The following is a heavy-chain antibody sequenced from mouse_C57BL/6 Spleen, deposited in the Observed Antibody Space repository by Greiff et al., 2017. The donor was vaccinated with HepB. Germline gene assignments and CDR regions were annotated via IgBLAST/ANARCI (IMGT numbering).Heavy chain of an antibody. CDR2: IDPNSGGT. CDR3: AREDYGNGDAMDY. Sequence: VKQSCKASGYTFTSYWMHWGKQRPGRGLEWIGRIDPNSGGTKYNEKFKSKATLTVDKPSSTAYMQLSSLTSEDSAVYYCAREDYGNGDAMDYWGQGTSVTVSS. D-gene: IGHD2-1*01. CDR1: GYTFTSYW. V-gene: IGHV1-72*01. J-gene: IGHJ4*01.